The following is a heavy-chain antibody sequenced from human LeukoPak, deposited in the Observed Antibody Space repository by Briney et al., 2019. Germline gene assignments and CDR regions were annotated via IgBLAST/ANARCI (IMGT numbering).Heavy chain of an antibody. CDR2: SYYTGSI. Sequence: SETLSLTCTVSGDSITSNKYYWGWIRQPPGKGLEWVGSSYYTGSIYSNPPLKSRVIISIDTSKNEITLRLNSVTAADTAVYYCGGSHSATRYDWWGQGTLVTVAS. D-gene: IGHD6-13*01. CDR3: GGSHSATRYDW. CDR1: GDSITSNKYY. V-gene: IGHV4-39*06. J-gene: IGHJ4*01.